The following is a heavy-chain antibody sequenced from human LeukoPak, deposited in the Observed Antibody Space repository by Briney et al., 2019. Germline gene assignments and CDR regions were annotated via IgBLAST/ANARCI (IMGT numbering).Heavy chain of an antibody. CDR1: GFTFITYA. V-gene: IGHV3-23*01. J-gene: IGHJ4*02. Sequence: PGGSLRLSCAASGFTFITYAMSWVRQAPGKGLEWVSAISGSGGSTYYADSVRGRFTISRDNAKNTLYLQMNSLRAEDTAVYYCARIRRDGYHLQPFDSWGQGTLVTVSS. CDR2: ISGSGGST. CDR3: ARIRRDGYHLQPFDS. D-gene: IGHD5-24*01.